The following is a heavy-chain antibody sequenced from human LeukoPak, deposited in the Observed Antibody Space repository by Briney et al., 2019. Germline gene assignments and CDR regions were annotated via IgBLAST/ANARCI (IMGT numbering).Heavy chain of an antibody. V-gene: IGHV1-24*01. D-gene: IGHD6-19*01. J-gene: IGHJ4*02. CDR2: FDPEDGET. CDR1: GYTLTELS. Sequence: ASVKVSCKVSGYTLTELSMHWVRQAPGKGLEWMGGFDPEDGETIYAQKCQGRVTMTEDTSTDTAYMELSSLRSEDTAVYYCATEGYSSGWYYFDYWGQGTLVTVSS. CDR3: ATEGYSSGWYYFDY.